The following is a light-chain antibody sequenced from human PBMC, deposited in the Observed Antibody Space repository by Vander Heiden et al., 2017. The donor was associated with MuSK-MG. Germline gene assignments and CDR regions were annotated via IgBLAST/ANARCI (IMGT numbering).Light chain of an antibody. V-gene: IGLV2-11*01. CDR3: CSQAGSDNCGV. CDR1: SSDVGGYTY. CDR2: DVS. J-gene: IGLJ2*01. Sequence: QSALTQPRSVSGSPGPSVTISCTGTSSDVGGYTYVSWYHQPPGTAPNLVIFDVSKRPSGVPERFSGSKSGNTASITTTGLQADEEADYYCCSQAGSDNCGVFGGGTKLTVL.